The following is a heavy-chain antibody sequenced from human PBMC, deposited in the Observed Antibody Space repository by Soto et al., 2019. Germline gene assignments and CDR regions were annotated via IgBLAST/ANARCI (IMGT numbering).Heavy chain of an antibody. CDR2: ISSNSVTI. J-gene: IGHJ4*02. V-gene: IGHV3-48*02. D-gene: IGHD1-26*01. CDR1: GFIFSKYS. Sequence: GGSLRLSCGASGFIFSKYSMNWVRQAPGKGLEWLSYISSNSVTIYYADSVRGRFTIFRDNAKNSLYLQMNSLRDEDTAVYYCAREDILGTRSFDYWGQGALVTVPS. CDR3: AREDILGTRSFDY.